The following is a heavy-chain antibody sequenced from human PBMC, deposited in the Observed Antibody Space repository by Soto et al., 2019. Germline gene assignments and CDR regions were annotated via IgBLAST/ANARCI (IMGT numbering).Heavy chain of an antibody. Sequence: TGGSLRLSCAASGFTFSSYAMHWVRQAPGKGLEWVAVISYDGSNKYYADSVKGRFTISRDNSKNTLYLQMNSLRAEDTAVYYCARPYSSSSYYYYGMDVWGQGTTVTVSS. CDR3: ARPYSSSSYYYYGMDV. V-gene: IGHV3-30-3*01. D-gene: IGHD6-6*01. CDR2: ISYDGSNK. CDR1: GFTFSSYA. J-gene: IGHJ6*02.